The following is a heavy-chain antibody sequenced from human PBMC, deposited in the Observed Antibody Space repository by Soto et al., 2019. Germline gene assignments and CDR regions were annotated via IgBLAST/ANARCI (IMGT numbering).Heavy chain of an antibody. CDR3: ATSALRFLEWLPSAPLDY. Sequence: SDTLSLTCAVYGGTFSGLYWSWIRQPPGKGLEWIGEINHSGTTNYNPSLKSRVTISADTSKNQFSLKLSSVTAADTAVYYCATSALRFLEWLPSAPLDYWGQGTLVTVSS. CDR1: GGTFSGLY. J-gene: IGHJ4*02. V-gene: IGHV4-34*08. D-gene: IGHD3-3*01. CDR2: INHSGTT.